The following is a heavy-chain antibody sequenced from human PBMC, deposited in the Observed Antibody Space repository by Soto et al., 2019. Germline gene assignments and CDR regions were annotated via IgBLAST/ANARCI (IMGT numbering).Heavy chain of an antibody. CDR3: ARVIQAYGAHAFDY. Sequence: SETLSLTCTVSGGSISSYYWSWIRQPPGKGLEWIGYIYYSGSTNYNPSLKSRVTISVDTSKNQFSLKLSSVTAADTAVYYCARVIQAYGAHAFDYWGQGPLVTVSS. D-gene: IGHD4-17*01. J-gene: IGHJ4*02. CDR1: GGSISSYY. CDR2: IYYSGST. V-gene: IGHV4-59*01.